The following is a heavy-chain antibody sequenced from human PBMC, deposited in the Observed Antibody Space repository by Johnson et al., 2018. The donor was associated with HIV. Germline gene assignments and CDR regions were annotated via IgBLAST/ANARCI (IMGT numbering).Heavy chain of an antibody. CDR1: GFTVSSNY. V-gene: IGHV3-53*01. Sequence: VQLVESGGGLVQPGGSLRLSCAASGFTVSSNYMSWVRQAPGKGLEWDSVIYSGGSTYYADSVKGRFTISRDNSKNTLYLQMNSLRAEDTAVYYCARGLQDSSGLYNAFDIWGQVTMVTVSS. CDR3: ARGLQDSSGLYNAFDI. CDR2: IYSGGST. J-gene: IGHJ3*02. D-gene: IGHD6-19*01.